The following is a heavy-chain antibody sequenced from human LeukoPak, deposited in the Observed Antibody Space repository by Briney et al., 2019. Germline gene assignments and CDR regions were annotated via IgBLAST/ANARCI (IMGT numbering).Heavy chain of an antibody. Sequence: GGSLRLSCAASGFTFSSYGMYWVRQAPGKGLEWVAVISYDGSNKYYADSVKGRFTISRDNSKNTVYLQMNSLRAEDTAVYYCAKEVGVGHMDVWGKGTTVTVSS. CDR3: AKEVGVGHMDV. CDR1: GFTFSSYG. CDR2: ISYDGSNK. D-gene: IGHD2-15*01. J-gene: IGHJ6*03. V-gene: IGHV3-30*18.